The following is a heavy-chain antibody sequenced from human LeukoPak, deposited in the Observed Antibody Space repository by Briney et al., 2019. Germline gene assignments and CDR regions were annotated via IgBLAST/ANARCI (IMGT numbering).Heavy chain of an antibody. CDR2: IYYSGST. J-gene: IGHJ4*02. CDR1: GGSISSSSYY. V-gene: IGHV4-39*07. D-gene: IGHD5-24*01. Sequence: PSETLSLTCTVSGGSISSSSYYWGWIRQPPGKGLEWIGSIYYSGSTYYNPSLKSRVTISVDTSKNQFSLKLSSVTAADTAVYYCAREELEMATIYWGQGTLVTVSS. CDR3: AREELEMATIY.